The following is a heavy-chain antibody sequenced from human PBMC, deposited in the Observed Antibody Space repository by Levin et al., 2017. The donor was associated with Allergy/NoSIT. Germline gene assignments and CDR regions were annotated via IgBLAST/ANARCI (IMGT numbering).Heavy chain of an antibody. Sequence: ASVKVLGKKAGYIFTNYDINWVRQATGQGLEWMGWLTPNSGNTGYAPHFPGRVTMTRDTSTSTAYLELSSLRSEDTAVYHCASGHGSSIWDFNLWGRGTLVTVSS. CDR2: LTPNSGNT. CDR1: GYIFTNYD. J-gene: IGHJ2*01. V-gene: IGHV1-8*01. CDR3: ASGHGSSIWDFNL. D-gene: IGHD3-3*02.